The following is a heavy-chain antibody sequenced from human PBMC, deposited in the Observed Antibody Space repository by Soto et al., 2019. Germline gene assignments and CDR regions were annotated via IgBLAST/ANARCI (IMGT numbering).Heavy chain of an antibody. D-gene: IGHD3-22*01. CDR1: GYTFTSYG. J-gene: IGHJ4*02. Sequence: ASVKVSCKASGYTFTSYGISWVRQAPGQGLEWMGWISAYNGNTDYAQKLQGRVTMTTDTSTSTAYMELRSLRSDDTAVYYCARDRPYYDSSGYSPLDYWGQGTLVTVSS. V-gene: IGHV1-18*04. CDR2: ISAYNGNT. CDR3: ARDRPYYDSSGYSPLDY.